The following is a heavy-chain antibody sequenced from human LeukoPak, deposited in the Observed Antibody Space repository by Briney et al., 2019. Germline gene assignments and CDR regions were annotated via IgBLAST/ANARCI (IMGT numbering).Heavy chain of an antibody. V-gene: IGHV4-61*05. Sequence: SSETLSLTCSVSGGSISSRSYYWGWIRQPPGEGLEWLGYIYYSGSTNYNPSLKSRVTISVDTSKNQFSLKLSSVTAADTAVYYCARTHSIAALGYFDYWGQGTLVTVSS. CDR2: IYYSGST. CDR1: GGSISSRSYY. D-gene: IGHD6-6*01. J-gene: IGHJ4*02. CDR3: ARTHSIAALGYFDY.